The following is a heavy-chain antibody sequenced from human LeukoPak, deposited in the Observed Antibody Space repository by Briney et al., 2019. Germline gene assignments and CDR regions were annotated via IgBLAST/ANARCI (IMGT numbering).Heavy chain of an antibody. V-gene: IGHV4-4*07. CDR2: FYTSGST. D-gene: IGHD3-22*01. CDR1: GDSISSYY. CDR3: AREALIEGFYYYMDV. J-gene: IGHJ6*03. Sequence: KPSETLSLTCIVSGDSISSYYWSWLRQPAGKGLEWIGRFYTSGSTNYNPSLKSRVIMSVDTSQNQFSLKLSSVTAADTAVYYCAREALIEGFYYYMDVWGKGTTVTVSS.